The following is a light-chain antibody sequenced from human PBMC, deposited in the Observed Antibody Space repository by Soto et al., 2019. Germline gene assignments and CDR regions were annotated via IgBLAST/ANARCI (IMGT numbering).Light chain of an antibody. Sequence: DIQMTQSPSSLSASVGDRVTITCRASQSITTYLNWYQQKPGKAPKVLIYAASTFLSGVPSRFSGTGSGTEVALTISSLRPDDFASYYCQQSYIAPQTFGQGTKVDIK. CDR3: QQSYIAPQT. V-gene: IGKV1-39*01. CDR2: AAS. CDR1: QSITTY. J-gene: IGKJ1*01.